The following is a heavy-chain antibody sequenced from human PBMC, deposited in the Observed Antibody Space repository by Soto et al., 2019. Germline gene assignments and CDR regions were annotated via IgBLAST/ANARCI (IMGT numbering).Heavy chain of an antibody. J-gene: IGHJ4*02. CDR2: IYYSGST. D-gene: IGHD6-19*01. V-gene: IGHV4-39*01. CDR3: ARHKGEDRFFSYSVAVAGDY. Sequence: SETLSLTCTVSGGSISSSSYYWGWIRQPPGKGLEWIGSIYYSGSTYYNPSLKSRVTISVDTSKNQFSLKLSSVTAADTAVYYCARHKGEDRFFSYSVAVAGDYWGQGTLVTVSS. CDR1: GGSISSSSYY.